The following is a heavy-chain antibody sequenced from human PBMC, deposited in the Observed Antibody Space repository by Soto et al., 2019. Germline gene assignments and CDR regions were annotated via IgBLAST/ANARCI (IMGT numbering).Heavy chain of an antibody. D-gene: IGHD2-21*01. J-gene: IGHJ3*01. Sequence: QITLKESGPTLVKPTQTLTLTCTFSGFSLSTSGVGVGWSRQPPGKALEWLALIYWDDDKDYSPSLKSRLTITKDASKSQVVLAMNHMVPVDTARDYCATRRQNRDACALWGQATVVTASS. CDR3: ATRRQNRDACAL. CDR2: IYWDDDK. CDR1: GFSLSTSGVG. V-gene: IGHV2-5*02.